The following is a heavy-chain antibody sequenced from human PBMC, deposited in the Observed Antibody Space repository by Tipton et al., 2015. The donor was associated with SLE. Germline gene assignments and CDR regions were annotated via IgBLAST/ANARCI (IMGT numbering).Heavy chain of an antibody. CDR1: GLTFSRYW. CDR3: ARSTGSNGYEHNFDS. CDR2: IKGEGRSP. Sequence: SLRLSWAASGLTFSRYWRHWVRQAPGKGLGWVSRIKGEGRSPIYADSVKGRFTIPRDNAQNTVYLQLSSLRAEDTVVYYCARSTGSNGYEHNFDSWGQGTLVTVSS. J-gene: IGHJ4*02. D-gene: IGHD5-12*01. V-gene: IGHV3-74*01.